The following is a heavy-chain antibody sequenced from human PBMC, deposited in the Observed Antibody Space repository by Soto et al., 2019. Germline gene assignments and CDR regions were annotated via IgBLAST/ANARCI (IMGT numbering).Heavy chain of an antibody. Sequence: QVQLVQSGAEVKKPGSSVKVSCKASGGTFSSYTISWVRQAPGQGLEWMGRIIPILGIANYAQKFQGRVTITADNSTSTAYRGLSGLRSDDTAVYYWSRGDESELRYFDWLLSSRGQGTLVTVSS. CDR2: IIPILGIA. D-gene: IGHD3-9*01. V-gene: IGHV1-69*02. J-gene: IGHJ4*02. CDR3: SRGDESELRYFDWLLSS. CDR1: GGTFSSYT.